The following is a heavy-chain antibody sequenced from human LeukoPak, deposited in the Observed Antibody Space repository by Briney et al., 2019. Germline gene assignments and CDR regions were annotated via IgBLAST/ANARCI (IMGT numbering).Heavy chain of an antibody. CDR1: DYTFTSYG. J-gene: IGHJ5*02. CDR3: ARGFVYARYDNWFDP. Sequence: ASVKVSCKASDYTFTSYGISWVRQAPGQGLEWMGWIIAYNGNTNCAQKLQGRVTMTTDTSTSTAYMELRSLRSDDTAVYYCARGFVYARYDNWFDPWGQGTLVTVSS. D-gene: IGHD2-8*01. V-gene: IGHV1-18*01. CDR2: IIAYNGNT.